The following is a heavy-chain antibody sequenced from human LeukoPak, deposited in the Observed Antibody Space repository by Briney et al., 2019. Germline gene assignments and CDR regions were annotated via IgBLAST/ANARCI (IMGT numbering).Heavy chain of an antibody. J-gene: IGHJ4*02. V-gene: IGHV5-51*01. CDR2: IYPRDSDT. D-gene: IGHD2-15*01. Sequence: GESLKISCKGSGNSFTSYWIGWVRQMAGKGLEWMGIIYPRDSDTRYSPSFQGQVTISADKSISTAYLQWSSLKASDTAMYYCARVPRYCSGGSCRASSFDYWGQGTPVTVSS. CDR1: GNSFTSYW. CDR3: ARVPRYCSGGSCRASSFDY.